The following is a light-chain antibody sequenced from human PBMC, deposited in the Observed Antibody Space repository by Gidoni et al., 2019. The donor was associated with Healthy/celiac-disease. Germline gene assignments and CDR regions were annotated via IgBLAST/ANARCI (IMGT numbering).Light chain of an antibody. J-gene: IGKJ3*01. CDR2: AAS. Sequence: VQMTQSPSSLSASVGDRVTITCRASQSISSYLHWYQQKPGKAPKLLIYAASSLQSGVPARFSGSGSGTDFTLTISSLQPEDFATYYCQQSYSTPLFTFGPGTKVDIK. V-gene: IGKV1-39*01. CDR1: QSISSY. CDR3: QQSYSTPLFT.